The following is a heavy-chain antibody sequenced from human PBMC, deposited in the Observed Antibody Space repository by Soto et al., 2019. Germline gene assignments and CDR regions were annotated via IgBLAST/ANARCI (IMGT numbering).Heavy chain of an antibody. CDR3: ARDTNYYDSSGYHRWFDP. Sequence: QVQLPESGPGLVKPSQTLSLTCTVSGGSISSGGYYWSWIRQHPGKGLEWIGYIYYSGSTDYNPSLKSRVTISVATSKNQFSLKLSSVTAADTAVYYCARDTNYYDSSGYHRWFDPWGQGTLVTVST. D-gene: IGHD3-22*01. CDR2: IYYSGST. J-gene: IGHJ5*02. CDR1: GGSISSGGYY. V-gene: IGHV4-31*03.